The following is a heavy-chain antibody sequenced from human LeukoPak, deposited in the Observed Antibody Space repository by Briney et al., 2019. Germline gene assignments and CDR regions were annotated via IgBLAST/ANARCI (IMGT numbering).Heavy chain of an antibody. D-gene: IGHD3-3*01. V-gene: IGHV4-4*07. CDR2: IHGSGST. CDR3: ARGGLVTIFGVVGGYNWFDP. Sequence: SETLSLTCTVTDGSFSGYYWSWIRQPAGKGLEWIGRIHGSGSTNYNPSLKSRVTISVDTSKNQFSLKLSSVTAADTAVYYCARGGLVTIFGVVGGYNWFDPWGQGTLVTVSS. CDR1: DGSFSGYY. J-gene: IGHJ5*02.